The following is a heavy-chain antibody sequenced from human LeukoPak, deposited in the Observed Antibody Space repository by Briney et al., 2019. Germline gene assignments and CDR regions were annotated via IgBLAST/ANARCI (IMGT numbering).Heavy chain of an antibody. CDR1: GFTFSNAW. D-gene: IGHD3-22*01. CDR2: IKSKTDGGTT. CDR3: TAHTYYYDSSGYYAGY. Sequence: GGSLRLSCAASGFTFSNAWMSWVRQAPGKGLEWVGRIKSKTDGGTTDYAAPVKGRFTISRDDSKNTLYLQMNSLKTEDTAAYYCTAHTYYYDSSGYYAGYWGQGTLVTVSS. V-gene: IGHV3-15*01. J-gene: IGHJ4*02.